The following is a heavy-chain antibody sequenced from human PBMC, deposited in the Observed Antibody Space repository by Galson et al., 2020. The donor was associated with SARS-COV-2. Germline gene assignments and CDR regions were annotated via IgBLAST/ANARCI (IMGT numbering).Heavy chain of an antibody. CDR1: GFTFTTYG. CDR3: AKCSSDFGYFYYGVDV. V-gene: IGHV3-30*02. CDR2: IRYDGTYT. J-gene: IGHJ6*02. D-gene: IGHD6-19*01. Sequence: GGSLRLSCAASGFTFTTYGMHWVRQAPGKGLEWVAFIRYDGTYTYYADSMKGRFTISRDNSKNTLDPQMNSLRAEDTGVYYCAKCSSDFGYFYYGVDVWGQGTTVTVSS.